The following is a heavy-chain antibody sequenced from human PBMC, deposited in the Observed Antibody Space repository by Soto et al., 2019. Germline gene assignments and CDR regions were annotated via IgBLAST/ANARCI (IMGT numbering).Heavy chain of an antibody. CDR2: IYWDDDK. V-gene: IGHV2-5*02. CDR1: GFSLSHSAVG. CDR3: ALSDSNYGWYVDGIDF. D-gene: IGHD4-4*01. J-gene: IGHJ6*04. Sequence: QITLKESGPTLVKPTQTLTLTCTFSGFSLSHSAVGVGWLRQPPGKALEWLALIYWDDDKRYSPSLKSRLTITKDTSKNQVVLTMTNMDPVHTATYYCALSDSNYGWYVDGIDFWATGTTVSVSS.